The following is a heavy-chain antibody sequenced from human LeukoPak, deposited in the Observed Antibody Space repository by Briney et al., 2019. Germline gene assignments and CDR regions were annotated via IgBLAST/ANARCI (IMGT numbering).Heavy chain of an antibody. J-gene: IGHJ5*02. V-gene: IGHV1-69*05. CDR2: IIPIFGTA. Sequence: VASVKVSCKASGGTFSSYAISWVRQAPGQGLEWMGRIIPIFGTANYAQKFQGRVTITTDEPTSTAYMELSSLRSEDTAVYYCARALAAAGPLLFDPWGQGTLVTVSS. D-gene: IGHD6-13*01. CDR3: ARALAAAGPLLFDP. CDR1: GGTFSSYA.